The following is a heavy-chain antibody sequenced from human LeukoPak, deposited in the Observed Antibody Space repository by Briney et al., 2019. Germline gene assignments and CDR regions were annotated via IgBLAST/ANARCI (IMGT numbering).Heavy chain of an antibody. V-gene: IGHV4-39*07. Sequence: SETLSLTCTVSGGSISSSSYYWGWIRQPPGKGLEWIGSIYYSGSTYYNPSLKSRVTISVDTSKNQFSLKLSSVTAADTAVYYCATEADDGTYGGWFDPWGQGTQVTVSS. CDR2: IYYSGST. J-gene: IGHJ5*02. D-gene: IGHD4-17*01. CDR3: ATEADDGTYGGWFDP. CDR1: GGSISSSSYY.